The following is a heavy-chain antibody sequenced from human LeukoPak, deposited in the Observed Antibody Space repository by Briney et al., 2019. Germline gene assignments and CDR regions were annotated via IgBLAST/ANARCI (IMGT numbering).Heavy chain of an antibody. D-gene: IGHD6-6*01. CDR2: IIPIFGTA. CDR3: ARDRARIVARPGSVLYYFDY. Sequence: SVKVSCKASGGTFSSYAISWVRQAPGQGLEWMGGIIPIFGTANYAQKFQGRVTITADESTSTAYMELSSLRSEDTAVYYCARDRARIVARPGSVLYYFDYWGQGTLVTVSS. CDR1: GGTFSSYA. V-gene: IGHV1-69*13. J-gene: IGHJ4*02.